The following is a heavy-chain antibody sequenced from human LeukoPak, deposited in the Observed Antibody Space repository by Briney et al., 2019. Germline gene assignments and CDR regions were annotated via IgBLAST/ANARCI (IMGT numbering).Heavy chain of an antibody. D-gene: IGHD3-10*01. CDR3: ARDHSESSYYYYGMDV. J-gene: IGHJ6*02. V-gene: IGHV3-48*02. Sequence: GGSLRLSCAASGFTLSSYGMNWVRRAPGKGLEWISYISISSSTRYYTDSVKGRFTISRDRAKNSLYLQMNSLRDEDTAVYYCARDHSESSYYYYGMDVWGQGTTVTVSS. CDR2: ISISSSTR. CDR1: GFTLSSYG.